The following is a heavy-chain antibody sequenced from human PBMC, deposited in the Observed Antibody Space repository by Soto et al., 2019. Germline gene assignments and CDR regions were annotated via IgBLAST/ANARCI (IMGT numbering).Heavy chain of an antibody. CDR3: ARRVAAAGTDY. V-gene: IGHV4-34*01. D-gene: IGHD6-13*01. J-gene: IGHJ4*02. Sequence: SETLSLTCAVYGGSFSGYYWSWIRQPPGKGLEWIGEINHSGSTNYNPSLKSRVTISVDTSKNQFSLKLSSVTAAVTAVYYCARRVAAAGTDYWGQGTLVTVSS. CDR2: INHSGST. CDR1: GGSFSGYY.